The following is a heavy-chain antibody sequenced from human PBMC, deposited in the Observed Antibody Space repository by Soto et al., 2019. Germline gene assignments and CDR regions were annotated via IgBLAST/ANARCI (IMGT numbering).Heavy chain of an antibody. CDR2: IWYDGSNK. J-gene: IGHJ3*02. CDR1: GFTFSNFG. Sequence: GGSLRLSCAASGFTFSNFGMHWVRQAPGKGLEWVALIWYDGSNKYYADSVKGRFTISRDNSKNTLYLQMNSLRADDTAVYYCARKYCSGGSCYSDPFDIWGQGTMVTVSS. CDR3: ARKYCSGGSCYSDPFDI. D-gene: IGHD2-15*01. V-gene: IGHV3-33*01.